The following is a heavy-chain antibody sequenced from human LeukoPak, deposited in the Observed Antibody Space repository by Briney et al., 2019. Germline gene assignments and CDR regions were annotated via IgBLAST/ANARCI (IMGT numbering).Heavy chain of an antibody. CDR2: ISSGGTP. D-gene: IGHD2-2*01. V-gene: IGHV3-23*01. Sequence: GGSLRLSCGASGFTFTSSAMTWVRQAPGKGLEWVSAISSGGTPYYAASVRGRFIISRDTSTNTLYLQVKSLTTEDTAVYYCAKPEVGVTSIDCWGQGTLVTVSS. CDR1: GFTFTSSA. CDR3: AKPEVGVTSIDC. J-gene: IGHJ4*02.